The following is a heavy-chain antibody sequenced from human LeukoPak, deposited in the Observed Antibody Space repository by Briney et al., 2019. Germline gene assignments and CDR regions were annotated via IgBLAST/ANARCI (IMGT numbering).Heavy chain of an antibody. J-gene: IGHJ5*02. V-gene: IGHV4-59*01. Sequence: PSETLSLTCTVSGGSISSYYWSWIRQPPGKGLECIGYINYTGSTNYNPSLKSRVTISVETSKNQFSLKLKSVTAADTAVYYCARGGYYGSGNDFRFDPWGQGTLVTVSS. CDR3: ARGGYYGSGNDFRFDP. CDR1: GGSISSYY. CDR2: INYTGST. D-gene: IGHD3-10*01.